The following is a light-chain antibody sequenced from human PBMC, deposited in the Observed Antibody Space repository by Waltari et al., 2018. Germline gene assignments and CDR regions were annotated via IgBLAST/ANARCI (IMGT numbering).Light chain of an antibody. J-gene: IGLJ3*02. V-gene: IGLV3-10*01. CDR2: EDI. CDR3: YSTDFSGHDRV. Sequence: SYELTQPPSVSVSPGQTARITCSGDALSTKYANWSQQKSGQAPVLVLYEDIKRPTGIPEGFSGSSSGTTATLTISGAHVDDDADYYCYSTDFSGHDRVFGGGTKLTIL. CDR1: ALSTKY.